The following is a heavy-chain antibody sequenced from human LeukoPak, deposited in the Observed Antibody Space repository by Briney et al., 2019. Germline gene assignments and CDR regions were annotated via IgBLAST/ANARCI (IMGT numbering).Heavy chain of an antibody. CDR3: ARVGPLLAYYYYFDY. J-gene: IGHJ4*02. D-gene: IGHD2-21*01. V-gene: IGHV1-69*13. CDR2: IIPIFGTA. Sequence: SVKVSCKASGGTFSSYAISWVRQAPGQGLEWMGGIIPIFGTANYAQKFQGRVTITADESTSTAYMELSSLRSEDTAVYYCARVGPLLAYYYYFDYWGQGTLVTVSS. CDR1: GGTFSSYA.